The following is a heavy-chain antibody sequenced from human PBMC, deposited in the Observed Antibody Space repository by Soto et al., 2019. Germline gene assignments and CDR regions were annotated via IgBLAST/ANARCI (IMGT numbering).Heavy chain of an antibody. CDR1: GGSISSGYY. D-gene: IGHD3-10*01. CDR3: ARTRYGSGTYYYYYGMDV. Sequence: QVQLQESGPGLVKPSQTLSLTCTVSGGSISSGYYWTWIRQHPGKGLEWIGYIYYSGSTYYNPSLKSRVTISVDTSKNQFSLKLSSVTAADTAVYYCARTRYGSGTYYYYYGMDVWGQGTTVTVSS. J-gene: IGHJ6*02. CDR2: IYYSGST. V-gene: IGHV4-31*03.